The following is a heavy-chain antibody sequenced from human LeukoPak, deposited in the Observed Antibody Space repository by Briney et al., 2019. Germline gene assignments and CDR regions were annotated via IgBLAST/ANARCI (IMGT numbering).Heavy chain of an antibody. CDR1: GYTFTGYY. V-gene: IGHV1-2*02. CDR3: ARATEASDAFDV. CDR2: INPNTGGT. Sequence: HWASVKVSCKASGYTFTGYYIHWVRQAPGQGLEWMGWINPNTGGTNYAQKFRGRVTLTRDTSISTAYMELTWLTSHDTAVYYCARATEASDAFDVWGQGTMVTVSS. J-gene: IGHJ3*01.